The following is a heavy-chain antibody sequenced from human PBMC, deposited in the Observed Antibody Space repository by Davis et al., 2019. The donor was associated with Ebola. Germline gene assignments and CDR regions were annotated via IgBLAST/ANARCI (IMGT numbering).Heavy chain of an antibody. D-gene: IGHD3-10*01. J-gene: IGHJ5*02. Sequence: ESLKISCAASGFTFSSYAMSWVRQTPGKGLEWIGEIKHNGRTNYNPSLKSRVTISIDTSKNQFSLKLSSVTAADTAVYYCARAARGFDPWGQGTLVTVSS. CDR1: GFTFSSYA. V-gene: IGHV4-34*01. CDR3: ARAARGFDP. CDR2: IKHNGRT.